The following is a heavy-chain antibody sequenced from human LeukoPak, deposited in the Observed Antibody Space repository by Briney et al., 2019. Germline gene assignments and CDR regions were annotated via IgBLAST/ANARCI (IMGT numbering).Heavy chain of an antibody. D-gene: IGHD3-10*01. CDR3: ARDYRGGSGSYLGNYYDMDV. CDR2: INWNGGST. J-gene: IGHJ6*03. CDR1: GFTFDDYG. V-gene: IGHV3-20*04. Sequence: PGGSLRLSCAASGFTFDDYGMSWVRQAPGKGLEWVSGINWNGGSTGYADSVKGRFTISRDNAKNFLYLQMNSLRAEDTALYYCARDYRGGSGSYLGNYYDMDVWGKGTTVTVSS.